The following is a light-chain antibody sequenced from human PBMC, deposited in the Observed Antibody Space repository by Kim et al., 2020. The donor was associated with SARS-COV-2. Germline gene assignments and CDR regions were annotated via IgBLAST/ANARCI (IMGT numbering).Light chain of an antibody. V-gene: IGKV3-15*01. CDR3: PQYNDWPHCS. CDR1: QSISGS. J-gene: IGKJ2*04. CDR2: GAS. Sequence: EVLMTQFPATLSVSPGERVTLSCRASQSISGSLAWYQQKPGQTPRLLIHGASSRATDIPARFSGSGSGTDFTLTINNLQSEDFAIYYCPQYNDWPHCSFGQGTKLEI.